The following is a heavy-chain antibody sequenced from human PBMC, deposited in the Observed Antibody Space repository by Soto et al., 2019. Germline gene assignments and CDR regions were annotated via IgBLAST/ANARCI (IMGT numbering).Heavy chain of an antibody. Sequence: SVKVSCKASGGTLSSYTISWVRQAPGQGLEWMGRIIPILGIANYAQKFQGRVTITADKSTSTAYMELSSLRSEDTAVYYCARSCSSTSCYDYWGQGTLVTVSS. D-gene: IGHD2-2*01. J-gene: IGHJ4*02. V-gene: IGHV1-69*02. CDR3: ARSCSSTSCYDY. CDR2: IIPILGIA. CDR1: GGTLSSYT.